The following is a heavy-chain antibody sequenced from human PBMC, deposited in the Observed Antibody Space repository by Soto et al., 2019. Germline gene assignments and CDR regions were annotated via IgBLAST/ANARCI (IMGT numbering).Heavy chain of an antibody. V-gene: IGHV4-39*01. J-gene: IGHJ4*02. CDR1: GGSISSSCYY. CDR3: ARRVYDSSGYRPG. Sequence: QLQLQESGPGLVKPSETLSLTCTVSGGSISSSCYYWGWIRQPPGKGLEWIGSMYYSGSTYYNPSLTRRVTISVDTSKNQFPLKLSSVTAADTSVYYCARRVYDSSGYRPGWGQGTMVTVSS. D-gene: IGHD3-22*01. CDR2: MYYSGST.